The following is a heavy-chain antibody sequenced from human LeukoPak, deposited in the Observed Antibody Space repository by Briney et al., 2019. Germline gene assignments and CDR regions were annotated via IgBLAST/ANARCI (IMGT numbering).Heavy chain of an antibody. V-gene: IGHV4-38-2*01. CDR3: ARQEGGVPAMFDY. J-gene: IGHJ4*02. CDR2: IYHSGST. D-gene: IGHD2-2*01. CDR1: GYSISIGYD. Sequence: SETLSLTCAVSGYSISIGYDWGWIRQPPGKGLEWIESIYHSGSTYYNQSLKSRVTISVDTSKNQFSLKQSSVTAADTAVYCCARQEGGVPAMFDYWGQGTLVTVSS.